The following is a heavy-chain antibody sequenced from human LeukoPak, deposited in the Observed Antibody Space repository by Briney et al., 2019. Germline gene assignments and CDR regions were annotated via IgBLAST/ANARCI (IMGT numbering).Heavy chain of an antibody. Sequence: SETLSLTCAVYGGSFSGYYWSWIRQPPGKGLEWIGYIYYSGSTYYNPSLKSRVTISVDTSKNQFSLKLSSVTAADTAVYYCARGVTPGAWFDYWGQGTLVTVSS. V-gene: IGHV4-34*01. CDR3: ARGVTPGAWFDY. J-gene: IGHJ4*02. D-gene: IGHD3-10*01. CDR1: GGSFSGYY. CDR2: IYYSGST.